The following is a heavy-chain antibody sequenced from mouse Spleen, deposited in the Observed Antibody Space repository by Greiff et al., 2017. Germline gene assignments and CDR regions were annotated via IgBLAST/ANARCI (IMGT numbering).Heavy chain of an antibody. CDR1: GYTFTSYW. CDR3: ANFDY. CDR2: IDPSDSYT. V-gene: IGHV1-50*01. J-gene: IGHJ2*01. Sequence: VQLQQPGAELVKPGASVKLSCKASGYTFTSYWMQWVKQRPGQGLEWIGEIDPSDSYTNYNQKFKGKATLTVDTSSSTAYMQLSSLPSEDSAVYYCANFDYWGQGTTLTVSS.